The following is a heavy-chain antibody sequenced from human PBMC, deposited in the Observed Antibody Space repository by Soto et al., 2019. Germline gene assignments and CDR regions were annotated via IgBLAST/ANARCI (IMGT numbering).Heavy chain of an antibody. CDR2: IYYSGST. D-gene: IGHD2-15*01. V-gene: IGHV4-39*01. CDR3: ARRGVVVVAATPLYYYGMDV. J-gene: IGHJ6*02. Sequence: QLQLQESGPGLVKPSETLSLTCTVSGGSISSSSYYWGWIRQPPGKGLEWIGSIYYSGSTYYNPSLXXRATIPGDTSKXXXSXXLSSVTAADTAVYYCARRGVVVVAATPLYYYGMDVWGQGTTVTVSS. CDR1: GGSISSSSYY.